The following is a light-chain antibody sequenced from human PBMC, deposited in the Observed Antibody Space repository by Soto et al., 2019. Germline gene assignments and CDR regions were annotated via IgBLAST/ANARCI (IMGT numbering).Light chain of an antibody. CDR3: QQYNNWWT. CDR2: GAS. CDR1: ESVSSN. J-gene: IGKJ1*01. Sequence: ETVMTQSPATLSVSPGDRATLSCRAGESVSSNLAWYQQKPGQAPRLLIYGASTRVTGVPARFTGSGSGTELTLTISSLQFDDSAVYYCQQYNNWWTFGQGTKVDIK. V-gene: IGKV3-15*01.